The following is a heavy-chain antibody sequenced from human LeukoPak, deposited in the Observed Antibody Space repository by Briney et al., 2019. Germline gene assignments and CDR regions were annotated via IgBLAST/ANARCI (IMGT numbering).Heavy chain of an antibody. D-gene: IGHD5-24*01. V-gene: IGHV3-23*01. Sequence: GGSLRLSCAASGFTFSSYAMSWVRQAPGKGLEWVSAITGSGGTTYYADSVKGRFTISRDNAKNTLYLQMNSLRAEDTAVYYCVRWGLGKGEAFDIWGRGTMVTVSS. CDR2: ITGSGGTT. CDR1: GFTFSSYA. J-gene: IGHJ3*02. CDR3: VRWGLGKGEAFDI.